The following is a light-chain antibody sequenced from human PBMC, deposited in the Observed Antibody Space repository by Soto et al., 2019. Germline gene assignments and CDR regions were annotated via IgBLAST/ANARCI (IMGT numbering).Light chain of an antibody. CDR2: NAG. CDR1: QSVSSNF. V-gene: IGKV3-20*01. J-gene: IGKJ2*01. CDR3: QQYGNSPYT. Sequence: EIVMTQSPGTLSLSPGETATLSCRASQSVSSNFLAWYQQRPGQSPRLLIYNAGSRATGIPERISCSGSETDFTLTIYRLESEDFAVYYCQQYGNSPYTFGQGTKVDIK.